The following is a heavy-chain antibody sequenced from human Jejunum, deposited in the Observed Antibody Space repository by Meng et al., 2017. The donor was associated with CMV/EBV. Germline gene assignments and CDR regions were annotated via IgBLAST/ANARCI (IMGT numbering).Heavy chain of an antibody. CDR3: AREWETTSPWDY. D-gene: IGHD1-26*01. CDR1: GGSISGYL. J-gene: IGHJ4*02. Sequence: VFGGSISGYLWSWIRPPPGKAPEWVGNIDFSGPPKYTPSLRTRVTLSVDTSKRQFPLKLGSVAAADTAVYFCAREWETTSPWDYWGQGMLVTVSS. V-gene: IGHV4-59*01. CDR2: IDFSGPP.